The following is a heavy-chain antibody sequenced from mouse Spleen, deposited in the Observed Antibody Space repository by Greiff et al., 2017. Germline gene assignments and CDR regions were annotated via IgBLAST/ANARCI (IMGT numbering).Heavy chain of an antibody. CDR3: ARNGNYDWYFDV. CDR1: GFTFSSYA. Sequence: EVKLMESGGGLVKLGGSLKLSCAASGFTFSSYAMSWVRPTPEKRLEWVATISSGGGNTYYPDSVKGRFTISRDNAKNTLYLQMSSLKSEDTAMYYCARNGNYDWYFDVWGAGTTVTVSS. D-gene: IGHD2-1*01. CDR2: ISSGGGNT. J-gene: IGHJ1*01. V-gene: IGHV5-9*04.